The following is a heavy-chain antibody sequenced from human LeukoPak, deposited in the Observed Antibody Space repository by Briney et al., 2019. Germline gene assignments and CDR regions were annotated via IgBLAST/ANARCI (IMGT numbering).Heavy chain of an antibody. CDR3: ASGVPSWFDP. V-gene: IGHV4-39*01. CDR2: IYYSGST. CDR1: GGSISSSSYY. Sequence: SETLSLTCTVSGGSISSSSYYWGWIRQPPGKGLEWIGSIYYSGSTYYNPSLKSRVTISVDTSKNQFSLKLSSVTAADTAVYYCASGVPSWFDPWAREPWSPSPQ. D-gene: IGHD2-2*01. J-gene: IGHJ5*02.